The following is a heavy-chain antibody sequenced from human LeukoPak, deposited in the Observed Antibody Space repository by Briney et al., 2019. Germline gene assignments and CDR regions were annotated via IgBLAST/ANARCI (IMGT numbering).Heavy chain of an antibody. CDR2: IKSKTDGGTT. CDR1: GFSFSNAW. V-gene: IGHV3-15*07. J-gene: IGHJ6*02. D-gene: IGHD4-11*01. Sequence: GGSLRLSCAASGFSFSNAWMNWVRQAPGKGLEWVGRIKSKTDGGTTDYTAPVKGRFTISRDDSKNTLYLQMNSLKTEDTAVYYCTRIRNDYTVVDVWGRGTTVTVSS. CDR3: TRIRNDYTVVDV.